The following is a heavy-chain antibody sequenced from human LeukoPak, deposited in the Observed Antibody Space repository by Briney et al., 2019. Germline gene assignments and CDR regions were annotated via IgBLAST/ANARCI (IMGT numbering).Heavy chain of an antibody. CDR3: ARASFWFDYSGYYFDY. D-gene: IGHD2-15*01. CDR2: IYSGGGT. V-gene: IGHV3-66*01. Sequence: GGSLRLSCAASGFTVSSNYMSWVRQAPGKGLEWVSVIYSGGGTYYADSVKGRFTISRDNSKNTVYLQMHSLRAEDTDVYYCARASFWFDYSGYYFDYWGQGTLVTVSS. J-gene: IGHJ4*02. CDR1: GFTVSSNY.